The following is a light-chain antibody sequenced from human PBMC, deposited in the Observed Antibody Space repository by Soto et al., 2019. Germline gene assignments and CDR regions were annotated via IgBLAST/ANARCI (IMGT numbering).Light chain of an antibody. J-gene: IGKJ5*01. Sequence: DVQINQSPASLSASVGDRVSITCRTSFTVSGYLNWWQQRPGKAPTLLIYGTFKLHRGVPSRFSGSGSGADVTLTITNVQPEDIATYYCQQSYTTPVPFGPGTRL. CDR2: GTF. CDR1: FTVSGY. V-gene: IGKV1-39*01. CDR3: QQSYTTPVP.